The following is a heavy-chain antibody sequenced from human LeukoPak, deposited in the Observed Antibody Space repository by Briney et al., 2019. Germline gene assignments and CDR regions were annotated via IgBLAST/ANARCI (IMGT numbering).Heavy chain of an antibody. CDR2: VVGSGDTT. CDR1: GFIFSNYA. CDR3: AKFGFWIRGDYDFNY. V-gene: IGHV3-23*01. Sequence: GGSLRLSCAASGFIFSNYAMSWVRQAPGVGLEWVSSVVGSGDTTHYADSVKGRFTISRDNSKNTLYLQMNSLRAEDTAIYYCAKFGFWIRGDYDFNYWGQGTLVTVSS. D-gene: IGHD4-17*01. J-gene: IGHJ4*02.